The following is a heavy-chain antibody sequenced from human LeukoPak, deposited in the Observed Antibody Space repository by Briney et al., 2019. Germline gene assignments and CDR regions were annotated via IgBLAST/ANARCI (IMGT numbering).Heavy chain of an antibody. D-gene: IGHD1-26*01. J-gene: IGHJ3*02. V-gene: IGHV3-23*01. CDR3: AKEELVGATLKNAFDI. CDR2: ISGSGGST. Sequence: ETLSLTCTVSGGSISSYYWSWVRQAPGKGLEWVSAISGSGGSTYYADSVKGRFTISRDNSKNTLYLQMNSLRAEDTAVYYCAKEELVGATLKNAFDIWGQGTMVTVSS. CDR1: GGSISSYY.